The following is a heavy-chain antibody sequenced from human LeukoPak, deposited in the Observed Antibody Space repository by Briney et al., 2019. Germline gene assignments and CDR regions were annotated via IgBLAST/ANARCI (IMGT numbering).Heavy chain of an antibody. V-gene: IGHV3-15*01. D-gene: IGHD2-15*01. Sequence: GGSLRLSCVASGLTFSKAWMSWVRLAPGKGLEWVGRIKSKTDGGTIEYAAPVKGRFTISRDHSKNTQYLKMNSQKTEDTAVYYCTTDGYCSGGNCYSFDNWGQGTLVTVSS. CDR3: TTDGYCSGGNCYSFDN. CDR1: GLTFSKAW. CDR2: IKSKTDGGTI. J-gene: IGHJ4*02.